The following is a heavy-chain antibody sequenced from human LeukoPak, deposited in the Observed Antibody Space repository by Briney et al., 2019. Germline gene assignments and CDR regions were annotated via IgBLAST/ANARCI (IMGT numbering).Heavy chain of an antibody. V-gene: IGHV3-11*01. J-gene: IGHJ6*02. CDR3: ARGHYALDV. Sequence: GGSLRLSCVASGFSFSGYYISWIRQAPGQGLEWVSYISLSGDIIYYADSVKGRFTISRDNAKNSLYLQMNSLRAEDTAVYYCARGHYALDVWGQGTIVTVSS. CDR2: ISLSGDII. CDR1: GFSFSGYY.